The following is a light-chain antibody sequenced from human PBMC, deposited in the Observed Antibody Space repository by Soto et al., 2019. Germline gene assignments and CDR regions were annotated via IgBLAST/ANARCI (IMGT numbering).Light chain of an antibody. CDR2: GAS. CDR1: QGVSRK. Sequence: VVLTQSPATLSLSPGEIATLSCRASQGVSRKLAWYQHKPGQAPRLLISGASTGATGIPARFSGSGSGTEFTLTISSLQSEDCAIYYCQQYHTWPITFGGGTKVDIK. J-gene: IGKJ4*01. CDR3: QQYHTWPIT. V-gene: IGKV3-15*01.